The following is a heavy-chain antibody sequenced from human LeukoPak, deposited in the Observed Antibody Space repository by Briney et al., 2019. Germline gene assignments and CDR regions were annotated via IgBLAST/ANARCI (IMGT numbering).Heavy chain of an antibody. Sequence: PSETLSLTCTASGGSISSYYWSCIRQPAGKGLEWIGRIYTSGSTNYNPSLKSRVTMSVDTSKNQFSLKLSSLTSADTAVYYCARDFFNYYGSGSYSIHGMDVWGQGITVIVSS. V-gene: IGHV4-4*07. CDR2: IYTSGST. CDR1: GGSISSYY. J-gene: IGHJ6*02. D-gene: IGHD3-10*01. CDR3: ARDFFNYYGSGSYSIHGMDV.